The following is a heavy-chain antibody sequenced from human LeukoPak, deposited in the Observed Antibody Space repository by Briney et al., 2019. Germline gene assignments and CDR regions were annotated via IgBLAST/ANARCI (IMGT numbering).Heavy chain of an antibody. J-gene: IGHJ4*02. CDR3: AREGSMVRGVGIFGFDY. CDR1: GYTFTGYY. D-gene: IGHD3-10*01. CDR2: MNAGNGNT. V-gene: IGHV1-3*03. Sequence: ASVKVSCKASGYTFTGYYMHWVRQAPGQRLEWMGWMNAGNGNTKYSQKFRGRVTITRDTSASTAYMELSSLKSEDMAVYYCAREGSMVRGVGIFGFDYWGQGTLVTVSS.